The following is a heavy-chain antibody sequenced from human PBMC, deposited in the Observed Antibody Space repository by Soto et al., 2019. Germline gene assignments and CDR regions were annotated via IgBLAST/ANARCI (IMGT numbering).Heavy chain of an antibody. J-gene: IGHJ6*02. V-gene: IGHV3-48*02. CDR2: ISSSSSTI. CDR1: GFTFSSYS. D-gene: IGHD3-3*01. CDR3: ARDPFTYYDFCSAYYHPPDMDV. Sequence: GGSLRLSCAASGFTFSSYSMNWVRQAPGKGLEWVSYISSSSSTIYYADSVKGRFTISSDNAKNSLYLKMNSLRDEDTAVYYCARDPFTYYDFCSAYYHPPDMDVWGQGTTVTVSS.